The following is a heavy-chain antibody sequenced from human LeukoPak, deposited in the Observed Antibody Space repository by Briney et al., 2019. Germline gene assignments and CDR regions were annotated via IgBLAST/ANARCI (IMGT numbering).Heavy chain of an antibody. CDR3: AGYCSSTSCYEEDAFDI. J-gene: IGHJ3*02. V-gene: IGHV4-30-2*01. CDR1: GGSFSSGGYF. Sequence: SETLSLTCTVSGGSFSSGGYFWSWIRQPPGKGLEWIGYIYHSGSTYYNPSLKSRVTISVDKTKNQFSLKLSSVTAADTAVYYCAGYCSSTSCYEEDAFDIWGQGTMVTVSS. D-gene: IGHD2-2*01. CDR2: IYHSGST.